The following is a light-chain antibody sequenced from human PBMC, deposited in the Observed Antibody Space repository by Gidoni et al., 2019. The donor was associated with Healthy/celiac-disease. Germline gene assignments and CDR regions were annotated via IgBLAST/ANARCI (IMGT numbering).Light chain of an antibody. Sequence: DIQMTQSPSSLSASVGDRVTITCRASQSISSYLNWYQQKPGKAPKLLSYAASSLQSGVPSRFSGSGSGTDVTLTISSLQPEYFATYYCQQSYSTPQTFGQGTKVEIK. CDR2: AAS. CDR3: QQSYSTPQT. V-gene: IGKV1-39*01. CDR1: QSISSY. J-gene: IGKJ1*01.